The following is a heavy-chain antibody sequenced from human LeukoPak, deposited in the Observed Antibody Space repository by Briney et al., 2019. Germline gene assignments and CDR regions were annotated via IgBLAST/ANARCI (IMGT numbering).Heavy chain of an antibody. Sequence: GGSLRLSCAASGFTFSSYSMNWVRQAPGKGLEWVSSISSSSSYIYYADSVKGRFTISRDNAKNSLYLQMNSLRAEDMAVYYCARDSDPAYGNFDYWGQGTLVTVSS. CDR2: ISSSSSYI. D-gene: IGHD3-10*01. V-gene: IGHV3-21*01. CDR1: GFTFSSYS. J-gene: IGHJ4*02. CDR3: ARDSDPAYGNFDY.